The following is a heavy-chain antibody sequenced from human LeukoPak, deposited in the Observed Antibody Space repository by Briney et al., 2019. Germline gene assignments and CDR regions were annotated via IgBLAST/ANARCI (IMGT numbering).Heavy chain of an antibody. CDR3: AWPEYYYDSSGYHDAFDI. CDR1: GGSISSSSYY. CDR2: IYYSGST. J-gene: IGHJ3*02. D-gene: IGHD3-22*01. V-gene: IGHV4-39*01. Sequence: SETLSLTCTVSGGSISSSSYYWGWIRQPPGKGLEWIGSIYYSGSTYYNPSLKSRVTISVDTSKNQFSLKLSSVTAADTAVYYCAWPEYYYDSSGYHDAFDIWGQGTMVTVSS.